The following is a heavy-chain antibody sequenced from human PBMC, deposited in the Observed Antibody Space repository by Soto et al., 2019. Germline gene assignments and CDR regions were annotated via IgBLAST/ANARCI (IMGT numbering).Heavy chain of an antibody. CDR2: IYWDDDK. Sequence: QITLNESGPTQVKPRQTLTLTCTFSGFSLTTSGVGVGWIRQSPGKAPEWLALIYWDDDKRYSPSLKSRLTITKDTSKNQVVLTIADLDPADTATYYCAHRVLRTVFGLVTTTAIYFDFWGQGTPVAVS. J-gene: IGHJ4*02. CDR1: GFSLTTSGVG. D-gene: IGHD3-3*01. CDR3: AHRVLRTVFGLVTTTAIYFDF. V-gene: IGHV2-5*02.